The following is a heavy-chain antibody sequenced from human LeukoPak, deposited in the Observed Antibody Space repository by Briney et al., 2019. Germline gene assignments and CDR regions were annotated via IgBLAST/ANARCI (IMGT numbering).Heavy chain of an antibody. CDR3: ARRAPALFGAFDI. D-gene: IGHD3-3*01. CDR1: GGSISSYY. Sequence: SETLSLTCTVSGGSISSYYWSWIRQPPGKGLEWIGYIYYSGSTYYNPSLKSRVTMSVDTSKNQFSLKLSSVTAVDTAVYYCARRAPALFGAFDIWGQGTMVTVSS. V-gene: IGHV4-59*04. CDR2: IYYSGST. J-gene: IGHJ3*02.